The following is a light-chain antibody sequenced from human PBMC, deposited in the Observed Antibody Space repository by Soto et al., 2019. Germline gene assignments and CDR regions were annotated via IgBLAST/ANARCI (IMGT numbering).Light chain of an antibody. V-gene: IGKV3-11*01. J-gene: IGKJ2*01. CDR3: QQRAIWPPYT. CDR1: QSVSSY. Sequence: EIVLTQSPATLSLSPGERATLSCRASQSVSSYLAWYQQKPGQAPRLLIYDASNRATGIPARFSGSGSGTDFNLTISSLEPEDFAVYYCQQRAIWPPYTFGQGPKLEIK. CDR2: DAS.